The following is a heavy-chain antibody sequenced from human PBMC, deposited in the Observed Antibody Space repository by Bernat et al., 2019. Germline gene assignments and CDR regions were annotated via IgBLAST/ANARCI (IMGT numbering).Heavy chain of an antibody. CDR3: ARDRGRYSGGYPTTFQH. D-gene: IGHD1-26*01. V-gene: IGHV3-9*01. CDR1: GFTFDDYA. CDR2: ISWNSGSI. J-gene: IGHJ1*01. Sequence: EVQLVESGGGLVQPGRSLRLSCAASGFTFDDYAMLWFRQAPGKGLEWVSGISWNSGSIGYADSEEGRFTITRDNDKNSLYLQMNRLRAEDTALYYCARDRGRYSGGYPTTFQHWGQGTLVTVSS.